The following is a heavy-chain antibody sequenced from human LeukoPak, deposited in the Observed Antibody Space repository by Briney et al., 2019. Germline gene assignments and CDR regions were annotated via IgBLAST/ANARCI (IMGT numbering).Heavy chain of an antibody. D-gene: IGHD3-10*01. CDR3: ARASRGNWFDP. V-gene: IGHV3-74*01. Sequence: GGSLRLSCAASGFTFSRYWMHWVRQAPGKGLVWVSRIGDDGSTTAYADSVKGRFTISRDNAKNTLYLQMNSLRAEDTAVYYCARASRGNWFDPWGQGTLVIVSS. CDR1: GFTFSRYW. CDR2: IGDDGSTT. J-gene: IGHJ5*02.